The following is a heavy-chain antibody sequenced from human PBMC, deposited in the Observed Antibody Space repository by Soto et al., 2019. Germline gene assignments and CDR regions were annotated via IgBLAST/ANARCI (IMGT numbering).Heavy chain of an antibody. CDR3: ARSQGSSTSLEIYYYYYYGMEV. CDR1: GGTFSSYA. CDR2: IIPISGTA. D-gene: IGHD2-2*01. J-gene: IGHJ6*02. Sequence: QVQLVQSGAEVQKPGSSVKVSCKASGGTFSSYAISWVRQAPGQGLELMGGIIPISGTANYAQKFQGRVTITADESTSTAYMELSSLRSEDTAGYYCARSQGSSTSLEIYYYYYYGMEVWGQGTTVTVSS. V-gene: IGHV1-69*01.